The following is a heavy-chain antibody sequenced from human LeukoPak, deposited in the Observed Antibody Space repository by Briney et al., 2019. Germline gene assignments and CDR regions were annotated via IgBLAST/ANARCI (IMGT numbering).Heavy chain of an antibody. D-gene: IGHD1-26*01. Sequence: GGSLRLSCAASGFSFSDYIMYWVRQAPGKGLEWVALIAHDGTYKHCADSVEGRFTISRDNSKNTLYLQMNSLRGEDTAVYYCASEVRPSEFDYWGQGTLVTVSS. J-gene: IGHJ4*02. CDR1: GFSFSDYI. CDR2: IAHDGTYK. V-gene: IGHV3-30-3*01. CDR3: ASEVRPSEFDY.